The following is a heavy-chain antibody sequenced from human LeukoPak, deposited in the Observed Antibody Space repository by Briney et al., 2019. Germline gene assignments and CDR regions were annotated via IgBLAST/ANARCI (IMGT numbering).Heavy chain of an antibody. D-gene: IGHD3-3*01. CDR1: GGSISSYY. J-gene: IGHJ4*02. CDR2: IYTSGST. Sequence: SETLSLTCTVSGGSISSYYWSWIRQPAGKGLEWIGRIYTSGSTNYNPSLKSRVTISVDTSKNQFSLKLSSVTAADTAVYYCARAMNFWSGYSKDYWGQGTLVTVSS. CDR3: ARAMNFWSGYSKDY. V-gene: IGHV4-4*07.